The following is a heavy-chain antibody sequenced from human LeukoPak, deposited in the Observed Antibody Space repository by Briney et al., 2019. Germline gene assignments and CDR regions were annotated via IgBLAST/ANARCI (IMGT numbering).Heavy chain of an antibody. CDR3: AKDARRTSGWYFFDY. CDR2: ISDSGGRT. D-gene: IGHD6-19*01. J-gene: IGHJ4*02. Sequence: GGSLRLSCAASGFAFSSQDMGWVRQAPGKGLEWVSAISDSGGRTYYADSVKGRFTISRDNSKNMLFLQMNSLRAEDTAVYYCAKDARRTSGWYFFDYWGQGTLVTVSS. CDR1: GFAFSSQD. V-gene: IGHV3-23*01.